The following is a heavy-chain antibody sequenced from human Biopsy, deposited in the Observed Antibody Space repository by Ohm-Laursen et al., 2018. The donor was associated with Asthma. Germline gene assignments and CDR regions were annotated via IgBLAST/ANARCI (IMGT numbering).Heavy chain of an antibody. Sequence: SLRLSCAASGFAVSRDHMFWVRQAPGKGLEWVSVIYSGGTSRTADSVRGRFTISRDYSKNTLYLQMHSLRAEDTAVYYCARGDSSNWSHYYFDYWGQGTLVTVSS. CDR1: GFAVSRDH. CDR2: IYSGGTS. D-gene: IGHD3-22*01. J-gene: IGHJ4*02. V-gene: IGHV3-53*01. CDR3: ARGDSSNWSHYYFDY.